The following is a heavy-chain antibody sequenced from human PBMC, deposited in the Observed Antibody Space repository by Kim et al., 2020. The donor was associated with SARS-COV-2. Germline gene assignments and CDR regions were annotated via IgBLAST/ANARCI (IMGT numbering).Heavy chain of an antibody. CDR2: ISSSSSYI. Sequence: GGSLRLSCAASGFTFSSYSMNWVRQAPGKGLEWVSSISSSSSYIYYADSVKGRFTISRDNAKNSLYLQMNSLRAEDTAVYYCARNRYNYDFWSGYYFYYYYGMDVWGQGTTVTVS. J-gene: IGHJ6*02. CDR1: GFTFSSYS. V-gene: IGHV3-21*01. CDR3: ARNRYNYDFWSGYYFYYYYGMDV. D-gene: IGHD3-3*01.